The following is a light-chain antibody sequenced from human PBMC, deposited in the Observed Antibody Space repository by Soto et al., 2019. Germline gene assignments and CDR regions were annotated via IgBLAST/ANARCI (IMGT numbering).Light chain of an antibody. CDR3: QQRSNWPPKYT. CDR1: QSVSSY. V-gene: IGKV3-11*01. Sequence: EIVLTQSPATLSLSPGERATLSCRASQSVSSYLAWYQQKPGQAPRLLIYDASNRATGIPARFSVSGSGTDFNLTISSLEPEDFAVYYCQQRSNWPPKYTFGQGTKLEIK. J-gene: IGKJ2*01. CDR2: DAS.